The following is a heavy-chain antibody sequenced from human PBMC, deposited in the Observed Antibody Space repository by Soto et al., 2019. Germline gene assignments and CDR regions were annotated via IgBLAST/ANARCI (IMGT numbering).Heavy chain of an antibody. CDR1: GYTFTSYG. J-gene: IGHJ4*02. V-gene: IGHV1-18*01. CDR2: ISAHNGNT. CDR3: ARARKYVGAIRPLDY. Sequence: QVQLVQSGAEVKKPGASVKVSCKASGYTFTSYGISWVRQAPGQGLEWMGWISAHNGNTNYAQKLQDRVTMTTDTSTSKAYMELRSLRSDDTAVYYCARARKYVGAIRPLDYWGQGTLVTVSS. D-gene: IGHD1-26*01.